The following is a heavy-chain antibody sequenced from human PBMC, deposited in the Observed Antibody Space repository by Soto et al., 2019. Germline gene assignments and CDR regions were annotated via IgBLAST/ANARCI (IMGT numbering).Heavy chain of an antibody. Sequence: SETQSLTYAVSGGSISSGGDSWSWIRQPPGKGLEWIGYIYYSGSTNYNPSLKSRVTISVDTSKNQFSLKLSSVTAADTAVYYCASGDQEPVFDYWGQGTLVTVSS. CDR3: ASGDQEPVFDY. CDR1: GGSISSGGDS. J-gene: IGHJ4*02. CDR2: IYYSGST. D-gene: IGHD2-21*02. V-gene: IGHV4-61*08.